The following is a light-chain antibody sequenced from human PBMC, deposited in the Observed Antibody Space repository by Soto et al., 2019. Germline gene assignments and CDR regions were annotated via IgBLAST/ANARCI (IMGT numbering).Light chain of an antibody. V-gene: IGKV1-9*01. Sequence: DLPLTQSPSFLSASVGDRVTITCRASQGISSYLAWYQQKPEKAPKLLIYVASTLQSGVPSRFSGSGSGTEFTLTISSLQPEDFATYYCQQLNSYPPLTFGGGTKVEIK. CDR3: QQLNSYPPLT. J-gene: IGKJ4*01. CDR2: VAS. CDR1: QGISSY.